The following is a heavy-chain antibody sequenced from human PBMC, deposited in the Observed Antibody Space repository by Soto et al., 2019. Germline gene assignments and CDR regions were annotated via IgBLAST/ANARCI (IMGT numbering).Heavy chain of an antibody. V-gene: IGHV3-23*01. J-gene: IGHJ5*01. Sequence: DVQLLESGGGLVQPGGSLRLSCAASGFIFSNYAMTWVRQAPGKGLESVSAIGGTGGDTYYSNSVKGRFTISRDNSKNTLYLQMNSLCADDTAVYYCAKDAVAYNGEWDWFDSWGQGTLVTVSS. D-gene: IGHD6-19*01. CDR3: AKDAVAYNGEWDWFDS. CDR2: IGGTGGDT. CDR1: GFIFSNYA.